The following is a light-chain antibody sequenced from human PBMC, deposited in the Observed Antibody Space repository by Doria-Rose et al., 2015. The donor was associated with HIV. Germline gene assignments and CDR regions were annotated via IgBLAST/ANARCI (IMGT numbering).Light chain of an antibody. CDR1: SLRSNY. Sequence: SVVTQEPAVSVALGQTVRITCQGDSLRSNYASWYQQRPGQAPILVIQSKNNRPSGIPDRFSGSSSGNTASLTITGAQAEDEADYYCNSRDNSGNHLVFGGGTKLTVL. CDR3: NSRDNSGNHLV. J-gene: IGLJ2*01. V-gene: IGLV3-19*01. CDR2: SKN.